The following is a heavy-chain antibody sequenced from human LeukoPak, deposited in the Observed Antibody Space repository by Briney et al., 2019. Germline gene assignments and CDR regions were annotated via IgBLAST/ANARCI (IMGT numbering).Heavy chain of an antibody. D-gene: IGHD3-10*01. CDR2: IKQDGSET. CDR3: ARESRLATGDDASDI. Sequence: PGGSLRLSCLASGFTFSRHYMAWVRQAPGKGLEWVANIKQDGSETFYADSVKGRITISRDNAENSLYLQITSLRVEDTAVYYCARESRLATGDDASDIWGQGTVVTVSS. V-gene: IGHV3-7*01. J-gene: IGHJ3*02. CDR1: GFTFSRHY.